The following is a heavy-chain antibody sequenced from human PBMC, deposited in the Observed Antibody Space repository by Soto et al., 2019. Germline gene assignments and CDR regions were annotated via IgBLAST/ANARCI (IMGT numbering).Heavy chain of an antibody. CDR1: GFTFGDYA. CDR3: TRGPIVGASYYFDY. J-gene: IGHJ4*02. D-gene: IGHD1-26*01. Sequence: GGSLRLSCTASGFTFGDYAMSWFRQAPGKGLEWVGFIRSKAYGGTTEYAASVKGRFTISRDDSKSIAYLQMNSLKTEDTAVYYCTRGPIVGASYYFDYWGQGTLVTVSS. V-gene: IGHV3-49*03. CDR2: IRSKAYGGTT.